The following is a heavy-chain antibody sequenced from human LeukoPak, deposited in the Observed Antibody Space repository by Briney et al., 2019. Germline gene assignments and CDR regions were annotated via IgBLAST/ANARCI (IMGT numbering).Heavy chain of an antibody. J-gene: IGHJ4*02. V-gene: IGHV1-18*01. D-gene: IGHD3-22*01. CDR3: ARSYYYDSSGYYLPPYYFDY. CDR1: GYTFTSYG. CDR2: ISAYNGNT. Sequence: EASVKVSCKASGYTFTSYGISWVRQAPGQGLEWMGWISAYNGNTNYAQKLQGRVTMTTDTSTSTAYMELRSLRSDDTAVYYCARSYYYDSSGYYLPPYYFDYWGQGTLVTVSS.